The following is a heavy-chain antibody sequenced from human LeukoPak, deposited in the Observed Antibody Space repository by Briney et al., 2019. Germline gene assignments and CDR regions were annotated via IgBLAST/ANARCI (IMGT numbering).Heavy chain of an antibody. D-gene: IGHD6-13*01. CDR1: GYTFTGYY. V-gene: IGHV1-2*02. Sequence: ASVKVSCKASGYTFTGYYMHWVRQAPGQGLEWIGWINPNSGGTNYAQKFQGRVTMTTDTSISTAYMELSRLRSDDTAVYYCARNGFRYSSRYFDYWGQGTLVTVSS. CDR3: ARNGFRYSSRYFDY. CDR2: INPNSGGT. J-gene: IGHJ4*02.